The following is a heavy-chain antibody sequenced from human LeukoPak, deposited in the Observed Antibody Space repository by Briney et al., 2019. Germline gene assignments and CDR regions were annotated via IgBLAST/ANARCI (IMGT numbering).Heavy chain of an antibody. D-gene: IGHD2-15*01. CDR1: GYTFTGYY. V-gene: IGHV1-2*06. Sequence: GASVKVSCKASGYTFTGYYMHWVRQAPGQGLEWMGRINPNSGGTNYAQKFQGRVTMTRDTSITTAYMELSSLRSDDTAIYYCARDVVVVVGASRSNFYFYMDVWGKGTTVTVSS. J-gene: IGHJ6*03. CDR2: INPNSGGT. CDR3: ARDVVVVVGASRSNFYFYMDV.